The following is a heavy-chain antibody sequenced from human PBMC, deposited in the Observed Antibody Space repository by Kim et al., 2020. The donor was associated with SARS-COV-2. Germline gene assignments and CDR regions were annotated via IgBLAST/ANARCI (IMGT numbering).Heavy chain of an antibody. CDR2: INHSGST. V-gene: IGHV4-34*01. CDR3: RETQLGGYEIFADY. D-gene: IGHD5-12*01. J-gene: IGHJ4*02. Sequence: SETLSLTCAVYGGSFSGYYWSWIRQPPGKGLEWIGEINHSGSTNYNPSLKSRVTIAVDTSKNQFSLKLSSVTAADTAVYYCRETQLGGYEIFADYWGQGTLVTVSS. CDR1: GGSFSGYY.